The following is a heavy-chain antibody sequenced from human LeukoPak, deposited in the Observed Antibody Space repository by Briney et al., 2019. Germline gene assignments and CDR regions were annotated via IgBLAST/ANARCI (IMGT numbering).Heavy chain of an antibody. CDR3: ARVPSDDDFWSGYLPYFDY. V-gene: IGHV4-4*02. Sequence: SETLSLTCAVSGGSISSSNWWSWIRQPPGKGLEGIGEINHSGSTNYNPSLKSRVTISVDTSKNQFSLKLSSVTAADTAVYYCARVPSDDDFWSGYLPYFDYWGQGNLVTVSS. CDR1: GGSISSSNW. D-gene: IGHD3-3*01. CDR2: INHSGST. J-gene: IGHJ4*02.